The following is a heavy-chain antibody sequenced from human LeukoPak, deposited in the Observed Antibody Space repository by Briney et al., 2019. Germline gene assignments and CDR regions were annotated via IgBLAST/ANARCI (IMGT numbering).Heavy chain of an antibody. CDR2: IYYSGST. CDR1: GGSISSSSYY. CDR3: ARPRRAEAEITIFGVEPHWYFDL. D-gene: IGHD3-3*01. J-gene: IGHJ2*01. Sequence: PSETLSLTCTVSGGSISSSSYYWGWIRQPPGKGLEWIGSIYYSGSTYYNPSLKSRVTISVDTSKNQFSLKLSSVTAADTAVYYCARPRRAEAEITIFGVEPHWYFDLWGRGTLVTVSS. V-gene: IGHV4-39*01.